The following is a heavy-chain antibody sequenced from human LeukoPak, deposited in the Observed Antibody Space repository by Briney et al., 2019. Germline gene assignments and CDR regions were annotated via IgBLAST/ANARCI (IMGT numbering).Heavy chain of an antibody. Sequence: GGSLRLSCSASGFTFSSYAMHWVRQAPGKGLEYVSAISSNGGSTYYADSVKGRFTISRDNSKNTLYLQMSSLRAEDTAVYYCARRHTYYYYGMDVWGKGTTVTVSS. CDR2: ISSNGGST. J-gene: IGHJ6*04. V-gene: IGHV3-64D*06. CDR1: GFTFSSYA. CDR3: ARRHTYYYYGMDV.